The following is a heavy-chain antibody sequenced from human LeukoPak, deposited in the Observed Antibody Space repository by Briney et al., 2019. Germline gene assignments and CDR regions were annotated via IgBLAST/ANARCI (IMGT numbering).Heavy chain of an antibody. CDR1: GLTFSSYW. Sequence: GGSLRLSCAASGLTFSSYWMSWVRQAPGKGLEWVANIRQDGSKEYYLDSVKGRFTISRDNAKNSLHLQMNSLRAEDTAVYYCATAESGAGSGLVARFAYWGQGTLVIVSS. J-gene: IGHJ4*02. CDR3: ATAESGAGSGLVARFAY. D-gene: IGHD3-10*01. V-gene: IGHV3-7*05. CDR2: IRQDGSKE.